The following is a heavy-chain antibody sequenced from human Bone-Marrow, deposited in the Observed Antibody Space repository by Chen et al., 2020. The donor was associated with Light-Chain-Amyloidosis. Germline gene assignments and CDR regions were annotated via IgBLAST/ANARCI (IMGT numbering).Heavy chain of an antibody. CDR2: MTPNSGGK. CDR3: VVHLLETFDI. D-gene: IGHD3-10*01. CDR1: GSSFTGYY. Sequence: QVHLVQSGAEVKKPGASVKVSCKASGSSFTGYYVHWVRQAPGQGLEWMGRMTPNSGGKNDAPKCQDRVTMTRDASISTAYMELSRLTSDDTAVYYCVVHLLETFDIWGQGTMVTVSS. V-gene: IGHV1-2*06. J-gene: IGHJ3*02.